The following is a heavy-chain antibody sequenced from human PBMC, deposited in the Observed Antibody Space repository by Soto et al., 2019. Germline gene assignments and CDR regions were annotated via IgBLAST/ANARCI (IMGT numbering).Heavy chain of an antibody. J-gene: IGHJ6*02. D-gene: IGHD3-3*01. CDR1: GFTFSNYA. CDR3: VRDWTGDTCPCLDV. CDR2: FSGSGGST. V-gene: IGHV3-23*01. Sequence: EVQLLESGGGLVQPGGSLRLSCAAAGFTFSNYALTWVRQSPGKGLEWVSTFSGSGGSTYYADSVRGRFTISRDNSKNTLFLQMNSLRVEDTAIYYGVRDWTGDTCPCLDVWGQGTTVSVSS.